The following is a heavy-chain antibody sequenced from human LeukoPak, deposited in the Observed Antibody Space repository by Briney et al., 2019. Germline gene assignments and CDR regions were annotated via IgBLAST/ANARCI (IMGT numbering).Heavy chain of an antibody. CDR1: GYTFTSYD. D-gene: IGHD3-3*01. V-gene: IGHV1-8*01. CDR3: ARGPTYDFWNWFDP. CDR2: MNPNSGNT. Sequence: ASVKVSCKASGYTFTSYDINWVRQATGQGLEWMGWMNPNSGNTGYAQKFQGRVTMTRNTSISTAYMELSSLRSEDTAVYYCARGPTYDFWNWFDPWGQGTLVTVSS. J-gene: IGHJ5*02.